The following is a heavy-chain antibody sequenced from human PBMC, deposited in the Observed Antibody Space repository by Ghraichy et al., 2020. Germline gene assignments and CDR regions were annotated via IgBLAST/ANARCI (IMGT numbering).Heavy chain of an antibody. D-gene: IGHD1-1*01. V-gene: IGHV1-69*13. CDR2: FIPMFATA. Sequence: SVKVSCKVSGATFRSDAASLVRQSPVQLLEYMGTFIPMFATATYAQAFQGRLTISADESTSTAYLDLDSLTSEDTALYYCAIRGHHGMGWFDPWGQGTLVIFSS. CDR3: AIRGHHGMGWFDP. CDR1: GATFRSDA. J-gene: IGHJ5*02.